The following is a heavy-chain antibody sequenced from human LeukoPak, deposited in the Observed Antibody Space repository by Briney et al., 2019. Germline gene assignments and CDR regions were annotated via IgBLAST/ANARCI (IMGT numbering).Heavy chain of an antibody. V-gene: IGHV5-51*01. CDR3: ARQRGYRMTKDGFDV. CDR2: IYPGDSDT. J-gene: IGHJ3*01. Sequence: GESLKISCQGSGYSFSSFWIGWVRQMPGKGLEWLGIIYPGDSDTTYSPSFQGQVTISADKSISTAFLQWSSLRASDTAMYYCARQRGYRMTKDGFDVWGQGTMITVSS. D-gene: IGHD2-2*03. CDR1: GYSFSSFW.